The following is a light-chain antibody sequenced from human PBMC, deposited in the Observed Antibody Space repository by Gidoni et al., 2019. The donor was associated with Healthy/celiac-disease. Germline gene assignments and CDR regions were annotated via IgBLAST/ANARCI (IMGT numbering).Light chain of an antibody. CDR1: QSLLHSNGYNY. Sequence: DIVMTQSPLSLPVTPGEPASISCRSSQSLLHSNGYNYLDWYLQKPGQSPQLLIYLGSNRASGVPDRFSGRGSGTDFTLKISRVEAEDVGVYYCWQALQTLTFGGGTKVEIQ. V-gene: IGKV2-28*01. CDR3: WQALQTLT. CDR2: LGS. J-gene: IGKJ4*01.